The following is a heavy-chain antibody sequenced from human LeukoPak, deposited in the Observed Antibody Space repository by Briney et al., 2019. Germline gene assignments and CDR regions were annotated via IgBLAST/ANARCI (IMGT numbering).Heavy chain of an antibody. Sequence: GGSLRLSCAASGFTFSNAWMSWVRQAPGKGLEWVGRIKSKTDGGTTDYAAPVKGRFTISRDDSKNTLYLQMNSLKTEDTAVYYYTTLDGYYDSSGPDYWGQGTLVTVSS. CDR1: GFTFSNAW. CDR3: TTLDGYYDSSGPDY. V-gene: IGHV3-15*01. CDR2: IKSKTDGGTT. J-gene: IGHJ4*02. D-gene: IGHD3-22*01.